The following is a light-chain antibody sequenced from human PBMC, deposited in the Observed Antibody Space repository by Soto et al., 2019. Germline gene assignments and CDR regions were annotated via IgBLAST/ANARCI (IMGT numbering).Light chain of an antibody. CDR1: QSVGDT. J-gene: IGKJ1*01. CDR2: GAS. CDR3: QQYNNWPWT. Sequence: EIVLTQSPATLSLSPGERVTLSCRASQSVGDTLAWYQQKPGQAPRLLIHGASTRATGFPARFSGSGSGTDFTLTISSLQSEDFAVYYCQQYNNWPWTFGQGTKVDIK. V-gene: IGKV3-15*01.